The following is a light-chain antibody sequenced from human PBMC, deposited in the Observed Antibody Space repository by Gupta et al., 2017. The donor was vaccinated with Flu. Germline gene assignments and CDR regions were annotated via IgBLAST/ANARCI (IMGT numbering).Light chain of an antibody. Sequence: QSVLTQAPSASGTPGQRVTISCSGSSSNIGSNTVNWYQHLPGTAPKLLIYTNNPRPSGVPDRFSGSKSGTSASLAISRVQSEDEADYDCATWDDSLNGPVFGGGTKLTVL. CDR3: ATWDDSLNGPV. V-gene: IGLV1-44*01. CDR2: TNN. CDR1: SSNIGSNT. J-gene: IGLJ3*02.